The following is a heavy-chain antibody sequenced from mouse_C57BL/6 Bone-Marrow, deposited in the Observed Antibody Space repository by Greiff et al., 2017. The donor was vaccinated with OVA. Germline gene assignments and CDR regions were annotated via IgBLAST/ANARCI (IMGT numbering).Heavy chain of an antibody. D-gene: IGHD2-3*01. Sequence: EVQLQQSGAELVRPGASVKLSCTASGFNIKDDYMHWVKQRPEQGLEWIGWIDPENGDTEYASKFQGKATITADTSSNTAYLQLSSLTSEDTAVDYCTASRIYDGYYRFAYWGQGTLVTVSA. CDR1: GFNIKDDY. J-gene: IGHJ3*01. CDR2: IDPENGDT. CDR3: TASRIYDGYYRFAY. V-gene: IGHV14-4*01.